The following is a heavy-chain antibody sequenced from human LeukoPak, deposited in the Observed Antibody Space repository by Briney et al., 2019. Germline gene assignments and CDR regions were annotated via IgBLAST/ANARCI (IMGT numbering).Heavy chain of an antibody. V-gene: IGHV3-74*01. Sequence: GGSLRLSCTASGFTFSSYWMHWVRQAPGKGLVWVSRINSDGSSTNYADSVKGRFTISRDNAKNTLFLQMNSLRAEDTAVYYCARVNPGLRYFDWPSYYMDVWGKGTTVTVSS. CDR1: GFTFSSYW. D-gene: IGHD3-9*01. J-gene: IGHJ6*03. CDR2: INSDGSST. CDR3: ARVNPGLRYFDWPSYYMDV.